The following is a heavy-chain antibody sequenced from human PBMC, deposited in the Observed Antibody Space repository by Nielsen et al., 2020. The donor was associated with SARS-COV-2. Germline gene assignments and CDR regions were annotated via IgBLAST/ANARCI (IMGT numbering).Heavy chain of an antibody. D-gene: IGHD6-13*01. CDR3: AKDLIPIAAAGTGGIDY. V-gene: IGHV3-30*18. Sequence: GGSLRLSCAASGFTFSSYGMHWVRQAPGKGLEWVAVISYDGSNKYYADSVKGRFTISRDNSKNTLYLQMNSLRAEDTALYYCAKDLIPIAAAGTGGIDYWGQGTLVTVSS. J-gene: IGHJ4*02. CDR2: ISYDGSNK. CDR1: GFTFSSYG.